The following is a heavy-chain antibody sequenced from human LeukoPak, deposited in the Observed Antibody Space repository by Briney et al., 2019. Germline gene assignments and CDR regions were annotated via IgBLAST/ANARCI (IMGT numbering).Heavy chain of an antibody. D-gene: IGHD5-12*01. V-gene: IGHV3-7*03. J-gene: IGHJ5*02. CDR2: INQDGGEK. CDR1: GFTFSSYW. CDR3: AKPPGLRRLDP. Sequence: GGSLRLSCAASGFTFSSYWMSWVRQAPGKGLEWVANINQDGGEKYCVDSVKGRFTISRDNAKNSLYLQMNSLRAEDTAVYYCAKPPGLRRLDPWGQGTLVTVSS.